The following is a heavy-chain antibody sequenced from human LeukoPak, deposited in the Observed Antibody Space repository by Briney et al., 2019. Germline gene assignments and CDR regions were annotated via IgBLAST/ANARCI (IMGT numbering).Heavy chain of an antibody. D-gene: IGHD1-26*01. CDR1: GFTFSDFW. V-gene: IGHV3-74*01. J-gene: IGHJ4*02. Sequence: GGSLRLSCAASGFTFSDFWMHWVRQAPGKGLVWVSRINSGGTVTNDADSVKGRLTISRDNAKNTLYLQMNSLRAEDTAVYYCARGGELLRPADYWGQGTLVTVSS. CDR3: ARGGELLRPADY. CDR2: INSGGTVT.